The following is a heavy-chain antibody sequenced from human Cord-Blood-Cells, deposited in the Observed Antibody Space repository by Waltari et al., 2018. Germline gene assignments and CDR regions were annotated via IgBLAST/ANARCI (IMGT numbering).Heavy chain of an antibody. J-gene: IGHJ4*02. CDR3: ARNPYDYVWGSSLDY. V-gene: IGHV4-4*02. CDR1: GGSISSSNW. Sequence: QVQLQESGPGLVKPSGTLSLTCAVSGGSISSSNWWSWVRPPPGKGLEWIGEIYHSGSTNYNPSLKSRVTISVDKSKNQFSLKLSSVTAADTAVYYCARNPYDYVWGSSLDYWGQGTLVTVSS. D-gene: IGHD3-16*01. CDR2: IYHSGST.